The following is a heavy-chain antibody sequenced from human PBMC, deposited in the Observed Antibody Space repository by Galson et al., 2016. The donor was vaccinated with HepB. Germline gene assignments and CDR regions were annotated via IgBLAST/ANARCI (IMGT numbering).Heavy chain of an antibody. J-gene: IGHJ4*02. D-gene: IGHD3-10*01. CDR3: ARVNHYNSGTFHRESAFDF. V-gene: IGHV4-34*01. CDR2: INHSGST. CDR1: GGSFSGYY. Sequence: TLSLTCAVYGGSFSGYYWSWIRQPPGKGLQWIGEINHSGSTNYNASLKSRVTISGDTSKSQFSLKLNPVTAADTAVYYCARVNHYNSGTFHRESAFDFWGQGTLVTASS.